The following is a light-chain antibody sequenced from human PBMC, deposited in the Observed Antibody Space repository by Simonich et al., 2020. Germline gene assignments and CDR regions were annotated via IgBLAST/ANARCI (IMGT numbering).Light chain of an antibody. CDR1: QSLLHSDGKTY. V-gene: IGKV2D-29*02. Sequence: DIVMTQTPLSLSVTPGQPASISCKSSQSLLHSDGKTYLYWYLQKPGQSPQLLIYEGSNRFSGVPDRFSGSGSGTDFTLKISRVEAEDVGVYYCMQSIQLPSYTFGQGTKLEIK. J-gene: IGKJ2*01. CDR2: EGS. CDR3: MQSIQLPSYT.